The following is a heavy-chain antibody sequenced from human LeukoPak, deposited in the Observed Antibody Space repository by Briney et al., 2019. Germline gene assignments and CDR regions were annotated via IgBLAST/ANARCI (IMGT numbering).Heavy chain of an antibody. CDR1: GFTFSSYA. D-gene: IGHD4-17*01. V-gene: IGHV3-23*01. CDR3: AKGGYGDYAYFDY. Sequence: GGSLRLSCAASGFTFSSYAMSWVRQAPGKGLEWVSSISGSGATTFYADFVKGRFTISRDNSQNTLYLQMISLRAEDTAVYYCAKGGYGDYAYFDYWGQGTLVTVSS. CDR2: ISGSGATT. J-gene: IGHJ4*02.